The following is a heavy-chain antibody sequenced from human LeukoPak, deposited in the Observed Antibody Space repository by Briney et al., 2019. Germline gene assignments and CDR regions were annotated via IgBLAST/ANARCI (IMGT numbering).Heavy chain of an antibody. D-gene: IGHD6-13*01. V-gene: IGHV3-53*01. CDR3: ARGRGAAAGTSGYYFDY. CDR2: IYSGGST. J-gene: IGHJ4*02. Sequence: PGGSLRLSCAASGFTVSSNYMSWVRQAPGKGLEWVSLIYSGGSTYYADSEKGRFTISRDNSKNTLYLQVNSLRAEDTAVYYCARGRGAAAGTSGYYFDYWGQGTLVTVSS. CDR1: GFTVSSNY.